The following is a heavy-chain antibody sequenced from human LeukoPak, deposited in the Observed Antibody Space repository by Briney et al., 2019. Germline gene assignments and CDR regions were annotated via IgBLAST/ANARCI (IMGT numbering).Heavy chain of an antibody. J-gene: IGHJ5*02. CDR1: GFTLSDYG. D-gene: IGHD2-2*01. Sequence: PGRSLRLSCAASGFTLSDYGMHWVRPAPGKGLEWVAVISYDGNSEYYADAVKGRFSISRDNSKDTLYLQMNSLRPEDTAVYYCAKRRSTSCYDPWGQGTLVTVSS. CDR2: ISYDGNSE. V-gene: IGHV3-30*18. CDR3: AKRRSTSCYDP.